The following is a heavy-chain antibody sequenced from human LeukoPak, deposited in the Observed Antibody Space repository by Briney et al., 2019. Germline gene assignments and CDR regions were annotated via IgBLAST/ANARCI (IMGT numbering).Heavy chain of an antibody. J-gene: IGHJ5*02. CDR2: INHSGST. CDR1: GGSFSGYY. D-gene: IGHD5-24*01. CDR3: ARGPAGIHGLHRGWFDP. Sequence: SETLSLTCAVYGGSFSGYYWSWIRQPPGKGLEWIGEINHSGSTNYNPSLKSRVTISVDTSKNQFSLKLSSVTAADTAVYYCARGPAGIHGLHRGWFDPWGQGTLVTVSS. V-gene: IGHV4-34*01.